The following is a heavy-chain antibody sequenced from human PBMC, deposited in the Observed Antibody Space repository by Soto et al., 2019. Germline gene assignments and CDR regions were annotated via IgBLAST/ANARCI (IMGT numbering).Heavy chain of an antibody. CDR2: ISYDGSNT. CDR3: APWFGAFDY. D-gene: IGHD3-10*01. Sequence: QVQLGESWGGVVQPGRSLRLSCAASGFTFSSYGMHWDRQAPGKGLERVAVISYDGSNTYYADSVKGRFTISRDNSKNTLYLQMNSLRSEDTAVYYCAPWFGAFDYWGQGTLVTVSS. CDR1: GFTFSSYG. V-gene: IGHV3-30*03. J-gene: IGHJ4*02.